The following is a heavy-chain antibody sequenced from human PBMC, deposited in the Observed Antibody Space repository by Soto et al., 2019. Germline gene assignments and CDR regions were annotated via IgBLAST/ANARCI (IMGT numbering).Heavy chain of an antibody. D-gene: IGHD2-21*02. Sequence: QVTLKESGPTLVKPTQTLTLTCTVSGLSLRTTGVGVGWVRQPPGKALEWLALLYWDDDKRYSTSLRSRLTIAKDISEKQVVLTMTNIDTVDTATYYCVQSRCGGDCLEIYSSHAYNGLDVWGQGTTVTVSS. V-gene: IGHV2-5*02. CDR1: GLSLRTTGVG. J-gene: IGHJ6*02. CDR2: LYWDDDK. CDR3: VQSRCGGDCLEIYSSHAYNGLDV.